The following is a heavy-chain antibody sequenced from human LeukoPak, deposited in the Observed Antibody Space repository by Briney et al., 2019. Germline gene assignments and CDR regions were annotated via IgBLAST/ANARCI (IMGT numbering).Heavy chain of an antibody. CDR2: IYNAKNT. V-gene: IGHV4-59*08. CDR1: GASTSSRY. D-gene: IGHD6-19*01. Sequence: SETLSLTCSASGASTSSRYWSWIRQFPGGTLEWIGHIYNAKNTKYNPSLTSRGTIPVDTSRNQFSLSLTSLTAADTAIYYCAQTTGWPGFDFWGPGALVTVSS. CDR3: AQTTGWPGFDF. J-gene: IGHJ4*02.